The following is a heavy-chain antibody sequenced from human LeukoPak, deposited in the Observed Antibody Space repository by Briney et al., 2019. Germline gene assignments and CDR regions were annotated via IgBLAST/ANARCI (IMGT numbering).Heavy chain of an antibody. J-gene: IGHJ4*02. V-gene: IGHV3-64D*09. CDR2: LSGNGDST. CDR3: VKSDNIVGATCFDY. Sequence: SGGSLRLSCSASGCTFSTYAMHWVRQAPGKGLEYVSSLSGNGDSTYYADSVKGRFTISRDNPKSTLYLQMSSLRAEDTAVYYCVKSDNIVGATCFDYWGQGTLVTVSS. D-gene: IGHD1-26*01. CDR1: GCTFSTYA.